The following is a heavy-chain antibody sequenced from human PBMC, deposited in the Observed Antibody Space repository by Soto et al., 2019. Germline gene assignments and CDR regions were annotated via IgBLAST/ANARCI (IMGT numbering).Heavy chain of an antibody. V-gene: IGHV4-34*01. CDR2: INHSGST. D-gene: IGHD2-15*01. Sequence: SETLSLTCAVYGGSFSGYYWSWIRQPPGKGLGWIGEINHSGSTNYNPSLKSRVTISVETSKNQFSLKLSSVTAADTAVYYCARIVVVLAATSFDYWGQGTMVTVSP. J-gene: IGHJ4*02. CDR3: ARIVVVLAATSFDY. CDR1: GGSFSGYY.